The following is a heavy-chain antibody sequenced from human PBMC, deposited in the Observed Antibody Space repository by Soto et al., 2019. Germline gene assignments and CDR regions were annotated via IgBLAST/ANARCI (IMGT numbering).Heavy chain of an antibody. Sequence: QVQLVQSGAEVKKPGSSVKVSCKASGGTFSSYAISWVRQAPGQGLEWMGGIIPIFGTANYAQKFQGRVTITADESTSTAYMKLSSLRSEDTAVYYCARVGATREGYGMDVWGQGTTVTVSS. D-gene: IGHD1-26*01. CDR2: IIPIFGTA. J-gene: IGHJ6*02. CDR3: ARVGATREGYGMDV. V-gene: IGHV1-69*01. CDR1: GGTFSSYA.